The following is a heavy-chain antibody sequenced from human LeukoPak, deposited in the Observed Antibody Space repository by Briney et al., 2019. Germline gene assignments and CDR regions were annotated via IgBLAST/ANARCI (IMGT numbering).Heavy chain of an antibody. V-gene: IGHV6-1*01. J-gene: IGHJ6*02. CDR3: ARVEGGLSYGMDV. CDR1: GDSVSSNSAA. D-gene: IGHD3-16*01. CDR2: TYYRSKWYN. Sequence: SQTLSLTCAISGDSVSSNSAAWNWTRQSPSRGLEWLGRTYYRSKWYNDYAVSVKSRITINPDTSKNQFSLQLNSVSPEDTAVYYCARVEGGLSYGMDVWGQGTTVTVSS.